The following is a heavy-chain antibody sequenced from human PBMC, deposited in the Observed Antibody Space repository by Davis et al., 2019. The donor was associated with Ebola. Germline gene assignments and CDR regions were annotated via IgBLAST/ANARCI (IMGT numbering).Heavy chain of an antibody. CDR3: AKGLYSLMDV. J-gene: IGHJ6*04. Sequence: GGSLRLSCAASGFTFSNFVMNWVRQAPGKGLEWVSAIAGTSDNTYFADSVKGRFTISRDNSKNTLYLHMNTLRSDDTAVYFCAKGLYSLMDVWGNGTTVTVSA. CDR1: GFTFSNFV. D-gene: IGHD6-13*01. CDR2: IAGTSDNT. V-gene: IGHV3-23*01.